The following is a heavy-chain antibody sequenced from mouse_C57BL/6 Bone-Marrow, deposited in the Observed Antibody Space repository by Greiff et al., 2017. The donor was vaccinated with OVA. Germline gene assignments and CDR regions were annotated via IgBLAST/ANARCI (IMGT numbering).Heavy chain of an antibody. CDR1: GYTFTSYW. V-gene: IGHV1-53*01. CDR3: ARSGGYDPFFDY. J-gene: IGHJ2*01. CDR2: INPSNGGT. Sequence: QVQLQQSGTELVKPGASVKLSCKASGYTFTSYWMHWVKQRPGQGLEWIGNINPSNGGTNYNEKFKSKATLTVDKSSSTAYMQLSSLTSEDSAVYYCARSGGYDPFFDYWGQGTTLTVSS. D-gene: IGHD2-2*01.